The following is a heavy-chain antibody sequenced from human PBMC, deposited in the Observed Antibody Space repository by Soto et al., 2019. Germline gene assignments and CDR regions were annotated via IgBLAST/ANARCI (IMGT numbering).Heavy chain of an antibody. V-gene: IGHV3-66*01. J-gene: IGHJ4*02. Sequence: GGSLRLSCAASGFTVSSNSMSWVRQAPGKGLEWVSVIYSGGNTYYADSVKGRFTISRDDSKNTLYLQMNSLRAEDTAVYYCAKDGKSVTTAQSWGQGTLVTVSS. CDR2: IYSGGNT. CDR1: GFTVSSNS. CDR3: AKDGKSVTTAQS. D-gene: IGHD4-17*01.